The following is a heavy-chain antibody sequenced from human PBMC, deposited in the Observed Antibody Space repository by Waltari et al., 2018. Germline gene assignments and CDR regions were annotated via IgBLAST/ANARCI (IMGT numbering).Heavy chain of an antibody. CDR1: GCPINSSY. J-gene: IGHJ4*02. D-gene: IGHD2-15*01. V-gene: IGHV4-4*07. CDR3: ARVTRPCSGGGCYSYFDY. CDR2: IYSSGST. Sequence: QVQLQESGPGLVKPSETLSLTCTVSGCPINSSYWTWIRHPARKGLEWIGRIYSSGSTSYNPSLRSRLTMSVDTSKNQFSLQLTSVTAADTAVYYCARVTRPCSGGGCYSYFDYWGQGTLVTVSS.